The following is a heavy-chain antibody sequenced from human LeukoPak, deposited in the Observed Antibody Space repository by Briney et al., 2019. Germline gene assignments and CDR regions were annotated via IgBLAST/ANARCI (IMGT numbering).Heavy chain of an antibody. D-gene: IGHD2-2*01. J-gene: IGHJ4*02. Sequence: GGSLRLSCIISGFTFSSYTMCWVRQAPGKGLEWVSGISAGGGSTYHADSVKGRFTISRDNSKNTLYLQMNSLRAEDTALYYCAKDGRSSTPGYWGQGTLVTVSS. CDR1: GFTFSSYT. V-gene: IGHV3-23*01. CDR2: ISAGGGST. CDR3: AKDGRSSTPGY.